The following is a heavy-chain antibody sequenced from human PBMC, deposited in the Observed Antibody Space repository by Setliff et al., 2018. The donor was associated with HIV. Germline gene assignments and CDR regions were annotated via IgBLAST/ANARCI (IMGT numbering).Heavy chain of an antibody. D-gene: IGHD3-10*01. V-gene: IGHV5-51*01. CDR2: IYPQDSDT. CDR3: ARHTIDISLLVVQDPGPFDI. J-gene: IGHJ3*02. CDR1: GCGLSNHW. Sequence: GESLKISCTGSGCGLSNHWIGWVRQMPGRGLEWMGIIYPQDSDTRYSPSFEGHVTISADRSRNTAYLQWTALKASDTAMYYCARHTIDISLLVVQDPGPFDIWGRGTMVTVSS.